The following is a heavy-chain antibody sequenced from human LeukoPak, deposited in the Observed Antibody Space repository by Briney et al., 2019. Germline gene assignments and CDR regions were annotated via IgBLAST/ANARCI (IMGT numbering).Heavy chain of an antibody. Sequence: SETLSLTCTVSGGSICSSTFYWGWIRQAPGKGLEWIGSIYSNGGTYYNPSLKSRVTISVDTSKNQFSLRLSSVTAADTAVYYCARRDLRELDYWGQGTLVTVST. J-gene: IGHJ4*02. CDR1: GGSICSSTFY. CDR3: ARRDLRELDY. CDR2: IYSNGGT. D-gene: IGHD1-7*01. V-gene: IGHV4-39*01.